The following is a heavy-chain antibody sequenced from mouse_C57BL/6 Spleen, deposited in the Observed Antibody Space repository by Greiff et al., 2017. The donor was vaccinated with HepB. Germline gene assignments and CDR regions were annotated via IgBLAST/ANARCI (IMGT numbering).Heavy chain of an antibody. Sequence: VQLQQSGAELVKPGASVKISCKASGYAFSSYWMNWVKQRPGKGLEWIGQIYPGDGDTNYNGKFKGKATLTADKSSSTAYMQLSRLTSEDSAVYYCARETGTKAMDYWGQGTSVTVSS. CDR2: IYPGDGDT. J-gene: IGHJ4*01. CDR1: GYAFSSYW. D-gene: IGHD4-1*01. V-gene: IGHV1-80*01. CDR3: ARETGTKAMDY.